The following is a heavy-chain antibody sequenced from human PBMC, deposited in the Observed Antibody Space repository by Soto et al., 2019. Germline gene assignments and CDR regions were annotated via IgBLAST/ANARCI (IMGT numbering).Heavy chain of an antibody. J-gene: IGHJ4*02. V-gene: IGHV4-4*07. Sequence: SETLSLTCTVSGGSINTFYWSWVRQPAGKGLEWIGRIFSSGSTSFNPSLESRVAMSVDTSKTHFSLNLSSVTAADMAVYYCAREGSYSAYNFAHGIQLWSFDFWGQGALVTVSS. CDR2: IFSSGST. CDR3: AREGSYSAYNFAHGIQLWSFDF. CDR1: GGSINTFY. D-gene: IGHD5-12*01.